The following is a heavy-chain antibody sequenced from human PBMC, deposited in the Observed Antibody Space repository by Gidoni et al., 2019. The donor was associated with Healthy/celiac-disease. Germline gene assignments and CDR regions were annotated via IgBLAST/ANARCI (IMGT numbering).Heavy chain of an antibody. V-gene: IGHV1-69*01. Sequence: QVQLVQSGAEVKKPGSSVKVSCKASGGTFSSYAISWVRQAPGQGLEWMGGIIPIFGTANYAQKFQGRVTITADESTSTAYMELSSLRSEDTAVYYCARFYCSSTSCYPPHLYYFDYWGQGTLVTVSS. CDR1: GGTFSSYA. D-gene: IGHD2-2*01. CDR3: ARFYCSSTSCYPPHLYYFDY. CDR2: IIPIFGTA. J-gene: IGHJ4*02.